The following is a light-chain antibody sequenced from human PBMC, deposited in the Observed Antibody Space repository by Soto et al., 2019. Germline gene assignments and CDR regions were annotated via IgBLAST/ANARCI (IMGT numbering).Light chain of an antibody. CDR3: QQYGSSIT. CDR1: QSVSSSY. CDR2: GAS. J-gene: IGKJ5*01. V-gene: IGKV3-20*01. Sequence: EIVLTQTPGTLSLSPGERATLSCRASQSVSSSYLAWYQQKPVQAPRLLIYGASSRATGIPDRFSGSGSGTDFTLTISRLEPEDFAVYYCQQYGSSITLGQGTRLEIK.